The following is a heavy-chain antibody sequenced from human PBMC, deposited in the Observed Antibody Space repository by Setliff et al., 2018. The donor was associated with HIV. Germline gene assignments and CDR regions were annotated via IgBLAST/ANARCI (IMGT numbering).Heavy chain of an antibody. D-gene: IGHD3-3*01. CDR1: GFSFKSAC. CDR3: ARDATYYNFWSGSYDAFDI. Sequence: PGVSLRLSCAASGFSFKSACMSWVRPAPGKGLEWVGHIKAKVVGATTDYSAPVKGRFTISRDDSKNTLYLQMNSLRDEDTGVYYCARDATYYNFWSGSYDAFDICGPGTRGTVSS. CDR2: IKAKVVGATT. J-gene: IGHJ3*02. V-gene: IGHV3-15*01.